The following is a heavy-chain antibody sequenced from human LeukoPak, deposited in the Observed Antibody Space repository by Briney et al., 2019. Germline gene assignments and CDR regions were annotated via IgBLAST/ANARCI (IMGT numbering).Heavy chain of an antibody. CDR1: GFTFSSYG. CDR3: AKGGDYGDYGSDY. V-gene: IGHV3-30*18. J-gene: IGHJ4*02. CDR2: ISYDGSNK. Sequence: GGSLRLSCAASGFTFSSYGMHWVRQAPGKGLEWVAVISYDGSNKYYADSVKGRYTISRDNSKNTLYLQMNSLRAEDAAVYYCAKGGDYGDYGSDYWGQGTLVTVSS. D-gene: IGHD4-17*01.